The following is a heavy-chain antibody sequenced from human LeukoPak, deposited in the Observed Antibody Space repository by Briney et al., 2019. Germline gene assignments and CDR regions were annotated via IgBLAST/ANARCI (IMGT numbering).Heavy chain of an antibody. V-gene: IGHV4-39*01. J-gene: IGHJ5*02. CDR2: IYYSGRT. CDR3: ARRDSANWFDP. D-gene: IGHD1-26*01. CDR1: GGSINSGRYY. Sequence: SETLSLTCTVSGGSINSGRYYWSWIRQPAGKGLEWIGSIYYSGRTYYSPSLKSRVTISIDTSKNQFSLKLSSVTAADTAVYYCARRDSANWFDPWGQGILVTVSS.